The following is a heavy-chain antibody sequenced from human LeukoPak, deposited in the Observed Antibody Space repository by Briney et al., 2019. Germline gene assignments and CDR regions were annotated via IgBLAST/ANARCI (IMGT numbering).Heavy chain of an antibody. D-gene: IGHD5-18*01. Sequence: SETLSLTCTVSGGSISSGGYYWSWIRQPPGKGLEWIGYIYYSGSTNYNPSLKSRVTISVDTSKNQFSLKLSSVTAADTAVYYCARQKNEAYSRYLDYWGQGTLVTVSS. V-gene: IGHV4-61*08. CDR3: ARQKNEAYSRYLDY. CDR1: GGSISSGGYY. CDR2: IYYSGST. J-gene: IGHJ4*02.